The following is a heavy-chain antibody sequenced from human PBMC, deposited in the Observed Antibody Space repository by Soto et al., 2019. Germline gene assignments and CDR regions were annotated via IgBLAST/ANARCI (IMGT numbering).Heavy chain of an antibody. Sequence: QVQLQESGPGLVKPSQTLSLTCTVSGGSISSGGYFWSWIRQHPGKGLEWIVFIYYSGSTYYNPSLKRRVTMSVDTSKNQFSLKLGSVTAADTAVYYCAREGAAPYYYYGMDVWGQGTTVTVSS. V-gene: IGHV4-31*03. CDR1: GGSISSGGYF. CDR2: IYYSGST. J-gene: IGHJ6*02. D-gene: IGHD6-6*01. CDR3: AREGAAPYYYYGMDV.